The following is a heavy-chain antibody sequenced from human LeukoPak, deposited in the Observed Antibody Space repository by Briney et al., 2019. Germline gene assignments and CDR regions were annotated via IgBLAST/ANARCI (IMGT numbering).Heavy chain of an antibody. CDR2: INHSGST. J-gene: IGHJ4*02. CDR1: GGSFSGYY. V-gene: IGHV4-34*01. D-gene: IGHD6-19*01. CDR3: AGATRNSRYSSGRYDY. Sequence: PSETLSLTCAVYGGSFSGYYWSWIRQPPGKGLEWIGEINHSGSTNYNPSLKSRVTISVDTSKNQFSLKLSSVTAPDTAVYYCAGATRNSRYSSGRYDYWGQGTLVTVSS.